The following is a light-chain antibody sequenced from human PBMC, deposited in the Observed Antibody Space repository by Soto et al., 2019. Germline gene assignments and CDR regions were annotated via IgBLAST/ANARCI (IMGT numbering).Light chain of an antibody. CDR2: GAS. V-gene: IGKV3-15*01. Sequence: EIVMTQSPATLSVSPGERATLSCRASQSVSSNLAWYQQKPGQAPRLLIYGASTRATGIPARFSGSGSGTESTPTISTLQSEDFAVYYCQHYNNWPPWTFGQGTEVEIK. CDR1: QSVSSN. J-gene: IGKJ1*01. CDR3: QHYNNWPPWT.